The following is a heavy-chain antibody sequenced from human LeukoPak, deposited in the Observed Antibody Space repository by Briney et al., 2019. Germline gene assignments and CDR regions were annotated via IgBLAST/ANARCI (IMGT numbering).Heavy chain of an antibody. J-gene: IGHJ4*02. CDR2: INTDGSST. V-gene: IGHV3-74*01. Sequence: GGSLRLSCAASGFTFSTYWMHWVRQAPGKGLVWVSRINTDGSSTSYADSVKGRFTISRDSAKNTLYLQMNSLRAEDTAVYYCASAKDYYDYLWGSYRDPYYFDYWGQGTLVTVSS. CDR1: GFTFSTYW. D-gene: IGHD3-16*02. CDR3: ASAKDYYDYLWGSYRDPYYFDY.